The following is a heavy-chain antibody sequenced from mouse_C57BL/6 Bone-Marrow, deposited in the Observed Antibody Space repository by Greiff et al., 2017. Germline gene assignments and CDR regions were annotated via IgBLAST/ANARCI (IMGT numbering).Heavy chain of an antibody. CDR2: IDPETGGP. V-gene: IGHV1-15*01. D-gene: IGHD4-1*01. Sequence: VKLMASGAELVRPGASVTLSCKASGYTFTDYEMHWVKQTPVNGLEWIGAIDPETGGPAYNQKFKGKAILTADKSSSTACMELRSLTSEDSAVYYCTRSESDWDWFAYWGQGTLVTVAA. J-gene: IGHJ3*01. CDR3: TRSESDWDWFAY. CDR1: GYTFTDYE.